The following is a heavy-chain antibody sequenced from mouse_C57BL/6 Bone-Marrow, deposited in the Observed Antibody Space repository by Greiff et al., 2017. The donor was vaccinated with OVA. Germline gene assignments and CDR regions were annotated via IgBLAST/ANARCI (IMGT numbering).Heavy chain of an antibody. Sequence: VQLQQPGAELVMPGASVKLSCKASGYTFTSYWMHWVKQRPGQGLEWIGELDPSDSYTNYNQKFKGKSTLTVDKSSSTAYMQLSSLTSKDSAVYYCASGLWAMDYWGQGTSVTVSS. CDR1: GYTFTSYW. J-gene: IGHJ4*01. CDR2: LDPSDSYT. V-gene: IGHV1-69*01. D-gene: IGHD1-1*02. CDR3: ASGLWAMDY.